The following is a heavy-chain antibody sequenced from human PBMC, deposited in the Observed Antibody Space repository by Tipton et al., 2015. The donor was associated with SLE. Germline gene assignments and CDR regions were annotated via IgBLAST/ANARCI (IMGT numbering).Heavy chain of an antibody. CDR1: GYTFTSYY. Sequence: QSGPEVKKPGASVKVSCKASGYTFTSYYMHWVRQAPGQGLEWMGIINPSGGSTSYAQKFQGRVTMTRDTSTSTVYMELSSLRSEDTAVYYCAVLAGTTFPFVYWGQGTLVTVSS. J-gene: IGHJ4*02. V-gene: IGHV1-46*01. CDR3: AVLAGTTFPFVY. CDR2: INPSGGST. D-gene: IGHD1-7*01.